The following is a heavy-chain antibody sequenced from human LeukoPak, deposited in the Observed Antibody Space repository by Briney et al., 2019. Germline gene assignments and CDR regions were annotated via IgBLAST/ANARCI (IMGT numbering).Heavy chain of an antibody. CDR2: IKSETDGGTT. CDR1: GFTFSNAW. J-gene: IGHJ4*02. D-gene: IGHD3-10*01. CDR3: STEFEGSANFNF. V-gene: IGHV3-15*01. Sequence: MPGGSLRLSCAAPGFTFSNAWMSWVRQAPGKGLEWVGRIKSETDGGTTDYAAPVKGRFTISRDDSKNTLFLLMHSLKTEDTAVYYCSTEFEGSANFNFWGQGTLVTVSS.